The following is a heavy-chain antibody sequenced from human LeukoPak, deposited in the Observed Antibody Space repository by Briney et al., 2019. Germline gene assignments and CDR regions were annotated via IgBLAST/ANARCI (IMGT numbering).Heavy chain of an antibody. Sequence: SVKVSCKASGGTFSSYAISWVRQAPGQGLEWMGGIIPIFGTANYAQKFQGRVTITTDESTSTAYMELSSLRSEDTAVYYCASPAMITFGGVISRFDYWGQGTLVTVSS. V-gene: IGHV1-69*05. J-gene: IGHJ4*02. CDR2: IIPIFGTA. CDR1: GGTFSSYA. D-gene: IGHD3-16*02. CDR3: ASPAMITFGGVISRFDY.